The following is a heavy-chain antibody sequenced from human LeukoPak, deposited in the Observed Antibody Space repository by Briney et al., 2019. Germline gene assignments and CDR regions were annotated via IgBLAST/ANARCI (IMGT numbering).Heavy chain of an antibody. Sequence: GGSLRLSCAASGFTFSSYNMNWVRQAPGKGLEWVSYISSSSRSAYYADSVKGRFAISRDNAKNSLYLQMNSLRAEDTAVYYCARGADGVSSNSRGWFDPWGQGTLVTVSS. D-gene: IGHD2-15*01. V-gene: IGHV3-48*01. CDR1: GFTFSSYN. CDR3: ARGADGVSSNSRGWFDP. J-gene: IGHJ5*02. CDR2: ISSSSRSA.